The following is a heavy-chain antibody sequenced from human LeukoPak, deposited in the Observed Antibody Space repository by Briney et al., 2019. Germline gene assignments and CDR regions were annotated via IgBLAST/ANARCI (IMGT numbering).Heavy chain of an antibody. CDR2: IIPIFGTA. CDR3: ARDFRSRDGYNYFDY. J-gene: IGHJ4*02. Sequence: ASVKVSCKPSGYTFTDYYIHWVRQAPGQGLEWMGGIIPIFGTANYAQKFQGRVTITADESTSTAYMELSSLRSEDTVVYYCARDFRSRDGYNYFDYWGQGTLVTVSS. D-gene: IGHD5-24*01. CDR1: GYTFTDYY. V-gene: IGHV1-69*13.